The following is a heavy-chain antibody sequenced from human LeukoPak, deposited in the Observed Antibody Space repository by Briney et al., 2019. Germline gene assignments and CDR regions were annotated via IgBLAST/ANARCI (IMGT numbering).Heavy chain of an antibody. CDR2: IYHSGST. Sequence: PSETLSLTCTVSAYSISSGYYWGWIRQPPGQGLEWIGSIYHSGSTYYNPSLKSRVTISLDSSRNQFSLKLSSVTAADTAVYFCAGYHAYGVTTPPLGYWGQGTLVTVSS. D-gene: IGHD4-17*01. V-gene: IGHV4-38-2*02. J-gene: IGHJ4*02. CDR1: AYSISSGYY. CDR3: AGYHAYGVTTPPLGY.